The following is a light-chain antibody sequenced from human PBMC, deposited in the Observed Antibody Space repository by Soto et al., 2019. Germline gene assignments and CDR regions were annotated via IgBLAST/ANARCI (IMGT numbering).Light chain of an antibody. J-gene: IGKJ5*01. CDR1: QSVISRY. CDR3: QQYGRSPPVT. V-gene: IGKV3-20*01. CDR2: GAS. Sequence: EIVLTQSPGILSLSPGERATLSCRASQSVISRYLAWYQHKLGQAPRLLFYGASSRATGIPDRFSGSGSGTDFTLTISRLEPEDFAVYYCQQYGRSPPVTFGQGTRLEIK.